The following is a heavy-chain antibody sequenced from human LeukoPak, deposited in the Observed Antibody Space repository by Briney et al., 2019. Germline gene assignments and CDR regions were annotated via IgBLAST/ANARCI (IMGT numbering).Heavy chain of an antibody. V-gene: IGHV4-34*01. Sequence: SETPSLTCAVYGGSFSGYYWSWIRQPPGKGLEWIGEINHSGSTNYNPSLKSRVTISVDTSKNQFSLKLSSVTAADTAVYYCARGPYGGNSVWGQGTLVTVSS. CDR3: ARGPYGGNSV. J-gene: IGHJ4*02. CDR1: GGSFSGYY. CDR2: INHSGST. D-gene: IGHD4-23*01.